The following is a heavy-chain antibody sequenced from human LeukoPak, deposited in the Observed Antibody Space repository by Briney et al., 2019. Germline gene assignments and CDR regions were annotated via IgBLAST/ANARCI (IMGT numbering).Heavy chain of an antibody. CDR1: GYTFTGYY. CDR3: ARARYSSSWYGGDWFDP. D-gene: IGHD6-13*01. J-gene: IGHJ5*02. V-gene: IGHV1-2*02. Sequence: ASVKVSCKASGYTFTGYYMHWVRRAPGQGLEWMGWINPNSGGTNYAQKFQGRVTMTRDTSISTAYMELSRLRSDDTAVYYCARARYSSSWYGGDWFDPWGQGTLVTVSS. CDR2: INPNSGGT.